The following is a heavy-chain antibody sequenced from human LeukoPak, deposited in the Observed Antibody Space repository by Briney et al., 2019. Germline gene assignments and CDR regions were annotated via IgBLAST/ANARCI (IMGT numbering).Heavy chain of an antibody. CDR1: GFTFNTYG. V-gene: IGHV3-30*18. D-gene: IGHD4-23*01. CDR2: ISSDGTKK. CDR3: AKDPYGGNSPLYFDY. Sequence: GRSLRLSCAAFGFTFNTYGMHWVRQAPGKGLEWVALISSDGTKKYYADSLKGRFTISRDNSQNTLYLQMNSLRAEDTAVFYCAKDPYGGNSPLYFDYWGQGTLVTVSS. J-gene: IGHJ4*02.